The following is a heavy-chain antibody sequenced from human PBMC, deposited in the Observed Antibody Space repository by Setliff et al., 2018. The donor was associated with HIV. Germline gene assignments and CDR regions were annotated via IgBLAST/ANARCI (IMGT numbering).Heavy chain of an antibody. CDR2: IYNDGGNR. J-gene: IGHJ4*02. CDR1: GFIFSDYG. V-gene: IGHV3-33*01. CDR3: ARDRWYYDSSGYLDY. Sequence: GGSLRLSCAAAGFIFSDYGIHWVRQAPGKGLEWVAVIYNDGGNRYFADSVEGRFTISRDNSGNTVNLQMNSLRGDDTAVYYCARDRWYYDSSGYLDYWGQGTLVTVSS. D-gene: IGHD3-22*01.